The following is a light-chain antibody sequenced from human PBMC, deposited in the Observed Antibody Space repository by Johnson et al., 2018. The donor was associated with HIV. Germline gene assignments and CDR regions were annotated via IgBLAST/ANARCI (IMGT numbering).Light chain of an antibody. Sequence: QSVLTQPPSVSAAPGQKVTISCSGSSSNIGNNYVSWYQQLPVTAPKLLIYETNKRPSEIPDRFSGSKSGTSATLGITGLQTEDEAEYYCGTWDDSLSALYVFGTGTNVTVL. CDR2: ETN. CDR3: GTWDDSLSALYV. V-gene: IGLV1-51*01. CDR1: SSNIGNNY. J-gene: IGLJ1*01.